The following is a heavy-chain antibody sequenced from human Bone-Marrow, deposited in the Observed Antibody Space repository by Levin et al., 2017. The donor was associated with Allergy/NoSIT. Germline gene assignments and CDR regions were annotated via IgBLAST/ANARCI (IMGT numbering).Heavy chain of an antibody. J-gene: IGHJ4*02. D-gene: IGHD5-24*01. Sequence: SCTVSGGSISSYYWSWIRQPPGKGLEWIGYIYYSGSTNYNPSLKSRVTISVDTSKNQFSLKLSSVTAADTAVYYCASGRDGYIFDYWGQGTLVTVSS. CDR2: IYYSGST. V-gene: IGHV4-59*08. CDR1: GGSISSYY. CDR3: ASGRDGYIFDY.